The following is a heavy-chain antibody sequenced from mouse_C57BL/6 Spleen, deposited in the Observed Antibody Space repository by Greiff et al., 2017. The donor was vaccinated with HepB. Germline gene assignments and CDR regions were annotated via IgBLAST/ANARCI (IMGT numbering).Heavy chain of an antibody. CDR1: GYSITSGYY. Sequence: DVKLQESGPGLVKPSQSLSLTCSVTGYSITSGYYWNWIRQFPGNKLEWMGYISYDGSNNYNPSLKNRISITRDTSKNQFFLKLNSVTTEDTATYYCARVGSSSYYYFDYWGQGTTLTVSS. D-gene: IGHD1-1*01. V-gene: IGHV3-6*01. CDR3: ARVGSSSYYYFDY. J-gene: IGHJ2*01. CDR2: ISYDGSN.